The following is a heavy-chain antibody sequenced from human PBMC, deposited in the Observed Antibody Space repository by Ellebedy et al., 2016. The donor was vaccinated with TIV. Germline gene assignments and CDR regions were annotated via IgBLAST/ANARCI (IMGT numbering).Heavy chain of an antibody. D-gene: IGHD4-17*01. CDR3: AREVYGDSLNWFDP. Sequence: ASVKVSCKASGYAFDRYIISWVRQAPGQGLEWMGWISAYTGDTNFAQKFRDRVTLTTDTSTSTAYMDLRSLTSDDTAVYYCAREVYGDSLNWFDPWGQGALVTVSS. CDR2: ISAYTGDT. J-gene: IGHJ5*02. CDR1: GYAFDRYI. V-gene: IGHV1-18*01.